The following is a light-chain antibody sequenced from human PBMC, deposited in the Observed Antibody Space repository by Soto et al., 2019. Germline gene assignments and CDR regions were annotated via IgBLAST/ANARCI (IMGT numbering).Light chain of an antibody. V-gene: IGKV1-39*01. CDR2: AAS. CDR1: QIINSY. Sequence: ETHMTHSPSSWSVSVGDRVIISCXTSQIINSYLAWYQQKPGRAPNLVIYAASTLESGVPSRFSGSGSGTDFTLTISSLQPADYATYYCQRTYLAPYTFGQGTKVDIK. CDR3: QRTYLAPYT. J-gene: IGKJ2*01.